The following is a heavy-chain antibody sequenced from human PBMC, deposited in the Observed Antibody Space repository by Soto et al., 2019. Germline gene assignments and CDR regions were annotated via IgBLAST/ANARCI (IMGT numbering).Heavy chain of an antibody. D-gene: IGHD2-15*01. CDR3: ARGLGCAGGSCYLYYFDH. J-gene: IGHJ4*02. CDR1: GYTFTNYD. CDR2: MNPNSGNT. Sequence: QVQLVQSGAEVKKPGASVKVSCKASGYTFTNYDINWVRQASGQGLEWMGWMNPNSGNTGYAQKFQGRVTMTTDTSINTVYMELLSLRSEDTAVYYCARGLGCAGGSCYLYYFDHWGQGTLVTVSS. V-gene: IGHV1-8*01.